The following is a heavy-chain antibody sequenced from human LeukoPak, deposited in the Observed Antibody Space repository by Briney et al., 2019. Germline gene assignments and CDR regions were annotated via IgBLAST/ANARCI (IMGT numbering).Heavy chain of an antibody. J-gene: IGHJ4*02. V-gene: IGHV3-74*01. CDR2: IHGDGSDP. Sequence: PGGSLRLSCAASGFTFSSYWMRWVRQAPGKGLVWVSRIHGDGSDPSYADSVKGRFTVSRDNAKNTLFLHLNNVRAEDTGVYYCARDNQVYGSGWYVRTFDYWGQGALVTVSS. D-gene: IGHD6-19*01. CDR1: GFTFSSYW. CDR3: ARDNQVYGSGWYVRTFDY.